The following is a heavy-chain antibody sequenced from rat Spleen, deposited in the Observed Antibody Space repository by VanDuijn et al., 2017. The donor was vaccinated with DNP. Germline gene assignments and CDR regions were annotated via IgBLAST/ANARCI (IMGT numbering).Heavy chain of an antibody. Sequence: QVQLKESGPGLVQPSQTLSLACTVSGFSLTSHHVHWVRQPSGKGLEWMGIIGTGGTKEYNPILKSRLSISRDTSKSQVFLRMNSLQSEDTATYYCVRVNWVPDYWGQGVMVTVSP. V-gene: IGHV2-30*01. CDR3: VRVNWVPDY. J-gene: IGHJ2*01. CDR1: GFSLTSHH. CDR2: IGTGGTK. D-gene: IGHD5-1*01.